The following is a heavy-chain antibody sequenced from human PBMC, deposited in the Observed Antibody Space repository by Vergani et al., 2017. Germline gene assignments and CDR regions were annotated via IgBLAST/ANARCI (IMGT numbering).Heavy chain of an antibody. J-gene: IGHJ4*02. CDR2: IYYSGST. V-gene: IGHV4-59*01. CDR1: GGSISSYY. CDR3: ARVGQGYDSSGYHPYYFDY. D-gene: IGHD3-22*01. Sequence: QVQLQESGPGLVKPSQTLSLTCTGPGGSISSYYWSWIRQPPGKGLEWIGYIYYSGSTNYNPSLQSRVTISVDTSKNQFSLKLSSVTAADTAVYYCARVGQGYDSSGYHPYYFDYWGQGTLVTVSS.